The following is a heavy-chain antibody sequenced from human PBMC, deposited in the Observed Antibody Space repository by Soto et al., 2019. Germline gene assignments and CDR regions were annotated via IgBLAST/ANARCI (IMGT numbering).Heavy chain of an antibody. CDR1: GGTFGSYA. V-gene: IGHV1-69*06. J-gene: IGHJ4*02. CDR2: VIPIFGTP. D-gene: IGHD2-15*01. Sequence: QVQLVQSGAEVKKPGSSVKVSCKSSGGTFGSYAVSWVRQAPGQGLEWMGGVIPIFGTPHYAQKFHGRVTITADIPTSTAYLELSSLKSADTAVYHCAKIRWTISLQEEDAIWGQGTLVTVSS. CDR3: AKIRWTISLQEEDAI.